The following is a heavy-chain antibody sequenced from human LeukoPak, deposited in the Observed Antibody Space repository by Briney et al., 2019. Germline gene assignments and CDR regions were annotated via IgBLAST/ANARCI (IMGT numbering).Heavy chain of an antibody. Sequence: GRSLRLSCAASGFTFDDYAMHWVRQAPGKGLEWVSGISWNSGSIGCADSVKGRFTISRDNAKNSLYLQMNSLRAEDMALYYCAKGGIAVAGTWFDPWGQGTLVTVSS. J-gene: IGHJ5*02. CDR1: GFTFDDYA. D-gene: IGHD6-19*01. CDR2: ISWNSGSI. CDR3: AKGGIAVAGTWFDP. V-gene: IGHV3-9*03.